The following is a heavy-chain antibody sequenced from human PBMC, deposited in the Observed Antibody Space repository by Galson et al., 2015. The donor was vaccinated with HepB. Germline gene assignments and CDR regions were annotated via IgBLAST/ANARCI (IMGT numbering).Heavy chain of an antibody. Sequence: SLRLSCAASTFIFSTYSMNWVRQAPGKGLEWVSYISSSSTTIYYADSVKGRFTISRDNAKNSLYLQMNSLRVEDTAVYYCARDRGGSGTYLSDYYDMDVWGQGTTVTVSS. CDR3: ARDRGGSGTYLSDYYDMDV. V-gene: IGHV3-48*04. CDR1: TFIFSTYS. J-gene: IGHJ6*02. D-gene: IGHD3-10*01. CDR2: ISSSSTTI.